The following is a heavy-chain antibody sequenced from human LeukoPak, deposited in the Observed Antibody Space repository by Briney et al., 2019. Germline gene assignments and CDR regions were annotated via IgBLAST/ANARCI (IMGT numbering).Heavy chain of an antibody. CDR1: GGSISSYY. CDR2: IYYSGGT. V-gene: IGHV4-59*08. CDR3: ASLDYGGYYFDY. D-gene: IGHD4-17*01. Sequence: SETLSLTCTVSGGSISSYYWSWIRQPPGKGLEWIGYIYYSGGTNYNPSLKSRVTISVDTSKNQFSLKLSSVTAADTAVYYCASLDYGGYYFDYWGQGTLVTVSS. J-gene: IGHJ4*02.